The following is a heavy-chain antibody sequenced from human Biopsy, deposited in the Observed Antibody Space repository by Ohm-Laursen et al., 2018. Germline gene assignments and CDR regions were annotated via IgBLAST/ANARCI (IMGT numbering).Heavy chain of an antibody. CDR1: GFTFSDHY. J-gene: IGHJ5*02. D-gene: IGHD3-22*01. V-gene: IGHV4-38-2*01. Sequence: TLSLTCAASGFTFSDHYMEWIRQPPGKGLEWIGSIFYRGSTHYKPSLKSRVNISVDTSKNQFSLKLNSVTAADTAVYYCARDYDTSGYYYASWGQGTLVTVSS. CDR2: IFYRGST. CDR3: ARDYDTSGYYYAS.